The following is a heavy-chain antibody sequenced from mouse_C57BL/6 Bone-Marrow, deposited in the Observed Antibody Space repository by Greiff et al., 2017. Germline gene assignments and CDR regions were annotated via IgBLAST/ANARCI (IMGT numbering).Heavy chain of an antibody. Sequence: EVQRVESGGGLVKPGGSLKLSCAASGFTFSDYGMHWVRQAPEKGLEWVAYISSGSSTIYYADTVKGRFTISRDNAKNTLFLQMTSLRSEDTAMYYCARGGYYSYWYFDVWGTGTTVTVSS. J-gene: IGHJ1*03. V-gene: IGHV5-17*01. CDR2: ISSGSSTI. D-gene: IGHD2-3*01. CDR1: GFTFSDYG. CDR3: ARGGYYSYWYFDV.